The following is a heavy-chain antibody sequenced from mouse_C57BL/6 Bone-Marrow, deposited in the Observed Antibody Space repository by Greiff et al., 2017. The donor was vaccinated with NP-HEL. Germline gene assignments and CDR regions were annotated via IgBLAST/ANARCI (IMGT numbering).Heavy chain of an antibody. J-gene: IGHJ3*01. Sequence: EVKLEESGGDLVKPGGSLKLSCAASGFTFSSYGMSWVRQTPDKRLEWVATISSGGSYTYYPDSVKGRFTFSRDNAKNTLYLQMSSLKSEATAMYYCARHGAWVAYWGQGTLVTVSA. CDR1: GFTFSSYG. V-gene: IGHV5-6*02. CDR2: ISSGGSYT. CDR3: ARHGAWVAY.